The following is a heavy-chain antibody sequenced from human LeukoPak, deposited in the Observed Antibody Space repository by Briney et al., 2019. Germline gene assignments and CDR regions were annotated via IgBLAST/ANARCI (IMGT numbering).Heavy chain of an antibody. V-gene: IGHV3-23*01. J-gene: IGHJ4*02. Sequence: GGSLRLSCAASGFTFSSYAMSWVRQAPGKGLEWVSGLSDSGGSTYYGDSVKGRFTISRDNSKNTLYLQMHSLRAEDTAVYYCVKDPYYYDSSDYANGGDFWGQGTLVTVSS. CDR2: LSDSGGST. CDR3: VKDPYYYDSSDYANGGDF. CDR1: GFTFSSYA. D-gene: IGHD3-22*01.